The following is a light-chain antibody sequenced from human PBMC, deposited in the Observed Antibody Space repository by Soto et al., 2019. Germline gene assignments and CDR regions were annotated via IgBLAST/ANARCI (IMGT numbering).Light chain of an antibody. Sequence: IVMTQSPATLSVSPGERVTLSCRASQSVSSNLAWYQQKPGQAPRLLIHGASNRATDIPARFSGSGSGTEFTLTISSLQSEDFAVYYCQQYNRWPPLTFGGGTKVEIK. J-gene: IGKJ4*01. CDR3: QQYNRWPPLT. CDR2: GAS. CDR1: QSVSSN. V-gene: IGKV3-15*01.